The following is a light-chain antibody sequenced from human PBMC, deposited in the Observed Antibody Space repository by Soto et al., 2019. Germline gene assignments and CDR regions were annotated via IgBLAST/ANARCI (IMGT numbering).Light chain of an antibody. CDR2: GAS. Sequence: IVMTQSPATLSVSPGERATLSCRASKSVGSNLAWYQQKPGQAPRLLISGASTRATSIPARFSGSGSGTEFTLTISGLQSEDFALYYCQQYNNWPRLTFGGGTKVEIK. J-gene: IGKJ4*01. CDR1: KSVGSN. CDR3: QQYNNWPRLT. V-gene: IGKV3-15*01.